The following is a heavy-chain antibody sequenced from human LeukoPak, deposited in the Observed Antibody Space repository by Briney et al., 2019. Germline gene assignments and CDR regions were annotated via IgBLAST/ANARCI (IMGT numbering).Heavy chain of an antibody. D-gene: IGHD1-26*01. Sequence: ASETLSLTCTVSDDSITMYYWTWIRQPPGKGLEWIGSIYYTGSTYYNPSLKSRVTISVDTSKNQFSLRLSSVTAADTAVYYCARDYRLTQIQYWGQGTLVTVSS. CDR1: DDSITMYY. J-gene: IGHJ1*01. CDR2: IYYTGST. CDR3: ARDYRLTQIQY. V-gene: IGHV4-38-2*02.